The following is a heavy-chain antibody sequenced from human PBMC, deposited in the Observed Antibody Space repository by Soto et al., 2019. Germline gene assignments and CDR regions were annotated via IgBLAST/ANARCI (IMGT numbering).Heavy chain of an antibody. D-gene: IGHD2-8*01. CDR1: GFTFSSNS. CDR3: ERVMCNGHLTSDL. V-gene: IGHV3-48*02. Sequence: EVQVVESGGGLVQPGGSLRLSCAASGFTFSSNSMNWVRQAPGKGLEWISYISSSSSTIYADSVKGRFTISRDNAKNSMYLQMHSLKEKDTAVYYCERVMCNGHLTSDLWGQGTLVTVSS. CDR2: ISSSSSTI. J-gene: IGHJ5*02.